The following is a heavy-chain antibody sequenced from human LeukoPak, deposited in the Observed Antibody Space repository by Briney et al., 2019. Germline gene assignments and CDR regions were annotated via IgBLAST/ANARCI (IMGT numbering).Heavy chain of an antibody. J-gene: IGHJ6*02. V-gene: IGHV1-8*01. CDR3: AGDGIRYFDWLLSPQLYYYYGMDV. D-gene: IGHD3-9*01. CDR2: MNPSSGNT. Sequence: ASVKVSCKASGYTFTSYDINWVRPATLQGLEWLGWMNPSSGNTGYAQKFQGRVTMTRNTSISTAYMELSSLRSEDTAFYFHAGDGIRYFDWLLSPQLYYYYGMDVWGQGTTVTVSS. CDR1: GYTFTSYD.